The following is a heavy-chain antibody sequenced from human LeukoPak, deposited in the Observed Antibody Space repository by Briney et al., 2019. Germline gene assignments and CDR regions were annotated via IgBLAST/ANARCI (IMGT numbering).Heavy chain of an antibody. Sequence: PSETLSLTCTVSGGSISGYYWSWMRQPPGKGLEWIGYIFNSEITDYNPSHESRVSISEDTSRNLLSLKLSSVTAADTAVYYCARWNEGLDYWGQGTLVTVSS. CDR1: GGSISGYY. CDR2: IFNSEIT. D-gene: IGHD1-1*01. J-gene: IGHJ4*02. CDR3: ARWNEGLDY. V-gene: IGHV4-59*01.